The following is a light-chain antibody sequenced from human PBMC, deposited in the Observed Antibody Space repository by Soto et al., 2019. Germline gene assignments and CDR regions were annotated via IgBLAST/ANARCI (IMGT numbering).Light chain of an antibody. CDR3: QQPYSAPPWT. Sequence: DIQMTQSPTSLSASVGDRVTISCRASQSISTYLSWYQQKPGKAPRLLIYAASTVQSGVPPRFSGSGSGTDFILTISSLRSEDIATYFCQQPYSAPPWTFGQGTKVEIK. V-gene: IGKV1-39*01. J-gene: IGKJ1*01. CDR1: QSISTY. CDR2: AAS.